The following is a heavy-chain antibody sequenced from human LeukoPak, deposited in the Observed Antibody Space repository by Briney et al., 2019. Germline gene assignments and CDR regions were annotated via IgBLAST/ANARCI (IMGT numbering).Heavy chain of an antibody. CDR3: ARINGGNGMDV. Sequence: TGGSLRLSCAASGFFVSSNSMSWVRQGPGKGLEWVSVIYSGGSTYYADSVKGRFTISRDNSKNTLYLQMNSLRAEDTAVYYCARINGGNGMDVWGQGTTVTVSS. V-gene: IGHV3-53*01. D-gene: IGHD4-23*01. CDR1: GFFVSSNS. CDR2: IYSGGST. J-gene: IGHJ6*02.